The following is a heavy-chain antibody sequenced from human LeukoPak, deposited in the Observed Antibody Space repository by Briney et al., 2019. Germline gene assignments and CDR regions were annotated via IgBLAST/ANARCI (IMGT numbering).Heavy chain of an antibody. CDR1: GFTFSSYG. D-gene: IGHD3-22*01. J-gene: IGHJ3*02. CDR3: ARDRTYYYDSSGYYPDAFDI. CDR2: INSDGSST. Sequence: PGGSLRLSCAASGFTFSSYGMSWVRQAPGKGLVWVSRINSDGSSTSYADSVKGRFTISRDNSKNTLYLQMNSLRAEDTAVYYCARDRTYYYDSSGYYPDAFDIWGQGTMVTVSS. V-gene: IGHV3-74*01.